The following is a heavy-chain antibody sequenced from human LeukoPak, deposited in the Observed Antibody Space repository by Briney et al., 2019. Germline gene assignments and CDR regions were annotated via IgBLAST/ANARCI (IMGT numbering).Heavy chain of an antibody. V-gene: IGHV1-18*01. CDR1: GYTFTDFG. CDR2: IRTYNGNT. J-gene: IGHJ4*02. CDR3: ARDLGETPRGIFFDY. D-gene: IGHD3-3*02. Sequence: SVRVSCTAAGYTFTDFGISWVRQAPGQGREWMGWIRTYNGNTNYVQKFQGRVTMTTDTSTSTAYMELRSLRSDYTAVFYCARDLGETPRGIFFDYWGQGTLVTVSS.